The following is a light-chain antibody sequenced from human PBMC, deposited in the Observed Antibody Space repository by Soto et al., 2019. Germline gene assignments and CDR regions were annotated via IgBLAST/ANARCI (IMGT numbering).Light chain of an antibody. CDR1: QSITGY. V-gene: IGKV1-39*01. J-gene: IGKJ2*01. CDR3: QQSYSTPPT. CDR2: AAS. Sequence: DIQMTQSPSSLSASVGDRVTITCRANQSITGYLNWYQQKLGKAPKLLIYAASTFHSGVPSRFSGSGSGTDFTLTISSLPPEDFATYHCQQSYSTPPTFGQGTNLEIK.